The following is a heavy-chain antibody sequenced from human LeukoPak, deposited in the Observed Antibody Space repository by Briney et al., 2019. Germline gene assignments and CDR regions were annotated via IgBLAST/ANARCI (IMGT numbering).Heavy chain of an antibody. V-gene: IGHV3-30*18. CDR2: ISYDGRNK. CDR3: AKGPLRGTAAAIDY. J-gene: IGHJ4*02. CDR1: GFTFSSYG. Sequence: PGRSLRLSCAASGFTFSSYGMHWVRQAPGKGLEWVAVISYDGRNKHYPDSVKGRLTISRDISTDTLWLQMDSLGTEDTAVYYCAKGPLRGTAAAIDYWGQGTLVTVSS. D-gene: IGHD2-2*01.